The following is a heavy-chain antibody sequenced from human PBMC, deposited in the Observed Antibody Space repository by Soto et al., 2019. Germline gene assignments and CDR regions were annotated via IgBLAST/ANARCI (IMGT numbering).Heavy chain of an antibody. CDR2: ISGSGGST. D-gene: IGHD3-22*01. V-gene: IGHV3-23*01. J-gene: IGHJ4*02. CDR3: APRHPRGLLPRPFDY. CDR1: GFTFSSYA. Sequence: EVQLLESGGGLVQPGGSLRLSCAASGFTFSSYAMSWVRQAPGKGLEWVSAISGSGGSTYYADSVKGRFTISRDNSKNTQYLQMNSLRAEDTAVYYCAPRHPRGLLPRPFDYWGQVPLVAVSS.